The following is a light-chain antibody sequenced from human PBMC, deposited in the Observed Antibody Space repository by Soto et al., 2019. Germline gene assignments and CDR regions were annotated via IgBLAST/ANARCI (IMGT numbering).Light chain of an antibody. Sequence: QSVLTQPASVSGSPGQSITISCTGTSRDVGLYDYVSWYQHLPGKAPKLIIYEVTHRPSGVSTRFSGSKSGNTASLTISGLQAADEADYYCGSYTSTIPPYVFGTGTKLTVL. V-gene: IGLV2-14*01. CDR2: EVT. CDR3: GSYTSTIPPYV. CDR1: SRDVGLYDY. J-gene: IGLJ1*01.